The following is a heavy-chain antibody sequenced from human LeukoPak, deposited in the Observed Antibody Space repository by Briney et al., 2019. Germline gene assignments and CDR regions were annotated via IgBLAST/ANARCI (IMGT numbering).Heavy chain of an antibody. CDR3: AKDLSCSSTSCSVY. D-gene: IGHD2-2*01. J-gene: IGHJ4*02. CDR1: GFTFSSYA. V-gene: IGHV3-23*01. CDR2: ISGSGGST. Sequence: PGGSLRLSCAASGFTFSSYAMSWVRQAPGKGLEWVSAISGSGGSTYYADSVKGRFTISRDNSKNTLYLQMNSLRAEDTAVYYCAKDLSCSSTSCSVYWGQGTLVTVSS.